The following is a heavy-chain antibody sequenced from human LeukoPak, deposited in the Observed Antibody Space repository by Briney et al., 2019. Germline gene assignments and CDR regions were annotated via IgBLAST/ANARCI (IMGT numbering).Heavy chain of an antibody. J-gene: IGHJ4*02. CDR1: GFTFSSYD. CDR2: MWYDASNK. D-gene: IGHD2-21*02. V-gene: IGHV3-33*01. Sequence: PGRSLRLSCAASGFTFSSYDMHWVRQAPGKGLERVAVMWYDASNKYYADSVKGRFTISRDKSKNTLYLQMNSLRAEDTAVYYCARDCGGDCWDRNFDYWGQGTLITVSS. CDR3: ARDCGGDCWDRNFDY.